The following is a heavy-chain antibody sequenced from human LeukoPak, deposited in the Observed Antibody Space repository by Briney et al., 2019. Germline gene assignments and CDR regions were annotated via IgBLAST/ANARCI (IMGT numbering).Heavy chain of an antibody. CDR1: GGSISSGHDA. CDR3: ARSSHAFDM. CDR2: IYHSGRT. Sequence: SETLSLTCAVSGGSISSGHDAWNWIRQPPGKGLEWIGYIYHSGRTYYTPTLKSRVTISVDRSKNRSSLKLNSVTAADTALYYCARSSHAFDMWGQGTMVTVS. J-gene: IGHJ3*02. V-gene: IGHV4-30-2*01. D-gene: IGHD6-6*01.